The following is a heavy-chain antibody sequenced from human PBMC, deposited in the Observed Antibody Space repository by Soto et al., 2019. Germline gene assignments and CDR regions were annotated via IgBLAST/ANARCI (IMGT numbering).Heavy chain of an antibody. V-gene: IGHV3-7*03. Sequence: GGSLRLSCAASGFMFGSYWMTWVRHVPGKGLQWVANIKRDGSEKYYVDFVKGRFTISRDNADNSVFLDMNNLRVDDTATYYCARVRATDYEIDYWGQGALVTVSS. CDR1: GFMFGSYW. CDR2: IKRDGSEK. J-gene: IGHJ4*02. D-gene: IGHD4-17*01. CDR3: ARVRATDYEIDY.